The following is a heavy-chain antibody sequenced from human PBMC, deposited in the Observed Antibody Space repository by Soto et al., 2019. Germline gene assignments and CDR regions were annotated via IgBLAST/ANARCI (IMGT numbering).Heavy chain of an antibody. Sequence: QVQLVQSGAEVKKPGSSVKVSCKASGGTFSSYAISWVRQAPGQGLEWMGGIIPIFGTANYAQKFQGRVTITADESTRTAHMELSSLRSEDTAVYYCARVSILSARLFYYYGMDVWGQGTPVTVSS. CDR1: GGTFSSYA. CDR3: ARVSILSARLFYYYGMDV. V-gene: IGHV1-69*12. J-gene: IGHJ6*02. CDR2: IIPIFGTA. D-gene: IGHD6-25*01.